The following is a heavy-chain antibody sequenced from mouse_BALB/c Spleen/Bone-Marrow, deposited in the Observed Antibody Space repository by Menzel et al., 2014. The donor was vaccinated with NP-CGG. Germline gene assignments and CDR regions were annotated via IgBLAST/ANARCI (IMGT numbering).Heavy chain of an antibody. CDR3: ARNYYGYDGYFDY. CDR1: GFTFSSNG. Sequence: EVHLVESGGGLVKPGGALKLSCAASGFTFSSNGMSWVRQTPEKRLEWVATISGGGNYTYYPDSVKGRFTISRDNAKNNLYLQMSSLRSEDTALYYCARNYYGYDGYFDYWGQGPTLTVSS. CDR2: ISGGGNYT. J-gene: IGHJ2*01. D-gene: IGHD2-2*01. V-gene: IGHV5-9-2*01.